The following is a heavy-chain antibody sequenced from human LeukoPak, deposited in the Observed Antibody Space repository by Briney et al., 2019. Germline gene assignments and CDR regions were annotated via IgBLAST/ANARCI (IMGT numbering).Heavy chain of an antibody. D-gene: IGHD1-26*01. J-gene: IGHJ6*02. V-gene: IGHV3-11*04. CDR1: GSTFGDYA. CDR2: IANSGSTV. Sequence: KPGGSLRLSCTASGSTFGDYAMSWFRQAPGKGLEWVSNIANSGSTVYYADSVKGRFTISRDNAKDSLFLQMNSLRAEDTAVYYRARESRLRRENYYYGLDVWGQGTTVTVSS. CDR3: ARESRLRRENYYYGLDV.